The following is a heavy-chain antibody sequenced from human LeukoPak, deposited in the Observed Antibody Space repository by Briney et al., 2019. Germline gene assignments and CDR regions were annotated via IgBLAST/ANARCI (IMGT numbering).Heavy chain of an antibody. CDR3: ARVRYCSGDSCPLFDY. CDR2: IYHSGST. D-gene: IGHD2-15*01. Sequence: SGTLSLTCAVSGGSISSSNWWSWVRQPPGKGLEWIGEIYHSGSTNYNPSLKSRVTISVGKSKNQFSLKLSSVTAADTAVYYCARVRYCSGDSCPLFDYWGQGTLVTVSS. CDR1: GGSISSSNW. J-gene: IGHJ4*02. V-gene: IGHV4-4*02.